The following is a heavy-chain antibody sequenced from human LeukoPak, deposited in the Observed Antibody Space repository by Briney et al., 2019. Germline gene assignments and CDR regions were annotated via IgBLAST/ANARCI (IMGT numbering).Heavy chain of an antibody. CDR2: IIPIFGTA. D-gene: IGHD3-3*01. J-gene: IGHJ6*03. CDR3: ARGPYYDFWIHPYYYYYYMDV. V-gene: IGHV1-69*13. CDR1: GGTFSSYA. Sequence: ASVKVSCKASGGTFSSYAISWVRQAPGQGLEWMGGIIPIFGTANYAQKFQGRVTITADESTSTAYIELSSLRSEDTAVYYCARGPYYDFWIHPYYYYYYMDVWGKGTTVTVSS.